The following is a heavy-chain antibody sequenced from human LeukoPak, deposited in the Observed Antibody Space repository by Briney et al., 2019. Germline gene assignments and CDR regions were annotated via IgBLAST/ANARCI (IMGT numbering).Heavy chain of an antibody. CDR2: IYYSGST. V-gene: IGHV4-61*01. Sequence: PSETLPLTCTVSGGSISSSSYYWSWIRQPPGKGLEWIGYIYYSGSTNYNPSLKSRVTISVDTSKNQFSLKLSSVTAADTAVYYCARDGPYYDSSGYISDDAFDIWGQGTMVTVSS. CDR3: ARDGPYYDSSGYISDDAFDI. D-gene: IGHD3-22*01. J-gene: IGHJ3*02. CDR1: GGSISSSSYY.